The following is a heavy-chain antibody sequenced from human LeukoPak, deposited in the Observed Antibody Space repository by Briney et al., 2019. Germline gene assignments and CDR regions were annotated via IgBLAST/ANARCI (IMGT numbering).Heavy chain of an antibody. Sequence: PGGSLRLSCAASGFTFSSYWMSWVRQAPGKGLEWVANIKQDGSEKYYVDSVKGRFTISRDNAKNSLYLQMNSLRAEDTAVYYCARELSFGELLSWDAFDIWGQGTMVTVSS. CDR3: ARELSFGELLSWDAFDI. CDR2: IKQDGSEK. J-gene: IGHJ3*02. CDR1: GFTFSSYW. V-gene: IGHV3-7*01. D-gene: IGHD3-10*01.